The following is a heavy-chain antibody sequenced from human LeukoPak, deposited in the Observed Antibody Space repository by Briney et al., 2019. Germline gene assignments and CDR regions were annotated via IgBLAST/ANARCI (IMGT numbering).Heavy chain of an antibody. CDR2: IYSGGST. CDR3: ARVVDGDYAFD. CDR1: GFTVSSNY. J-gene: IGHJ4*02. V-gene: IGHV3-66*01. Sequence: GGSLRLSCAASGFTVSSNYMSWVRQAPGKGLEWVSVIYSGGSTYYADSVKGRFTISRDNSKNTLYLQMNSRRAEDTAVYYCARVVDGDYAFDWGQGTLVTVSS. D-gene: IGHD4-17*01.